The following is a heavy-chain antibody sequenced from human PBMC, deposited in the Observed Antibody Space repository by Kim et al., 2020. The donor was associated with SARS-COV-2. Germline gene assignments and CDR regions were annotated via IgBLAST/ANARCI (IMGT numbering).Heavy chain of an antibody. CDR1: GFTVSSNY. Sequence: GGSLRLSCAASGFTVSSNYMSWVRQAPGKGLEWVSVIYSGGSTYYADSVKGRFTISRDNSKNTLYLQMNSLRAEDTAVYYCARDSSSSSWYYFDYWGQGTLVTVSS. CDR3: ARDSSSSSWYYFDY. V-gene: IGHV3-53*01. D-gene: IGHD6-13*01. J-gene: IGHJ4*02. CDR2: IYSGGST.